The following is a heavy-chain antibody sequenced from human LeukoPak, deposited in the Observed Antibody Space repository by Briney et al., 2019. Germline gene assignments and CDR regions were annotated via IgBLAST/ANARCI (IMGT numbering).Heavy chain of an antibody. CDR1: GYSFTSYW. V-gene: IGHV5-51*01. D-gene: IGHD2-21*02. CDR2: IYPGDSDT. J-gene: IGHJ4*02. CDR3: ASPNCGGDCYDHYFDY. Sequence: GESLKISCKGSGYSFTSYWIGWVRQMPGKGLEGMGSIYPGDSDTRYSPSFQGQVTISADKSISTAYLQWSSLQASDTAMYYCASPNCGGDCYDHYFDYWGQGTLVTVSS.